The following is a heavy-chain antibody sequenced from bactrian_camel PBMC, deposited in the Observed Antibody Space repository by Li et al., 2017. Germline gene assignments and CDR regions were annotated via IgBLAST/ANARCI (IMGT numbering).Heavy chain of an antibody. V-gene: IGHV3S7*01. CDR1: RFTVTGAA. Sequence: QLVESGGGSVEPGGSLRLSCAASRFTVTGAAMSWVRQAPGKGLEWVSGFSGESDTYYSNSVKGRFTFSRDSAKNTLYLELTSQKSEDTAMYYCANLGSGYWGYFADWGLGTQVTVS. J-gene: IGHJ4*01. CDR3: ANLGSGYWGYFAD. CDR2: FSGESDT. D-gene: IGHD1*01.